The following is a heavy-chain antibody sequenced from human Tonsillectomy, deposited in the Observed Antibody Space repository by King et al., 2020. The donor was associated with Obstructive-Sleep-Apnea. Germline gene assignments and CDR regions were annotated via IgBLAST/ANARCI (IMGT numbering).Heavy chain of an antibody. D-gene: IGHD2-15*01. Sequence: VQLVESGSELRKPGASVKVSCKASGYTLTAYPMNWVRQAPGQGLKWMGWINTNTGNPTYAQGFTGRFVFSLDTSASTAFLQISSLKAEDTAVYYCAREGLGYCTGSSCNDYYGMDV. V-gene: IGHV7-4-1*02. CDR2: INTNTGNP. CDR1: GYTLTAYP. CDR3: AREGLGYCTGSSCNDYYGMDV. J-gene: IGHJ6*01.